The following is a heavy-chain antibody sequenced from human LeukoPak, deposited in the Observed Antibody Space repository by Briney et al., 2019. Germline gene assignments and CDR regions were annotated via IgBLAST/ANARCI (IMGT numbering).Heavy chain of an antibody. Sequence: PGGSLRLSCAASGFTFSSYSMNWVRQAPGKGLEWVSYISSSSSTIYYADSVKGRFTISRDNAKNSLYLQMNSLRAEDTAVYYCARDSSSGYYFRVYFDYWGQGTLVTVSS. CDR1: GFTFSSYS. CDR3: ARDSSSGYYFRVYFDY. V-gene: IGHV3-48*01. J-gene: IGHJ4*02. CDR2: ISSSSSTI. D-gene: IGHD3-22*01.